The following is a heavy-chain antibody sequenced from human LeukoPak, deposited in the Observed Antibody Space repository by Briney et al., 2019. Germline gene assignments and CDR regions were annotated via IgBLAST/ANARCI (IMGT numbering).Heavy chain of an antibody. J-gene: IGHJ4*02. D-gene: IGHD1-26*01. CDR3: ARGWELQTFDY. Sequence: CNPSLKSRVTISLDTSKNQFSLNLSSVTAADTAVYYCARGWELQTFDYWGQGTLVTVSS. V-gene: IGHV4-61*02.